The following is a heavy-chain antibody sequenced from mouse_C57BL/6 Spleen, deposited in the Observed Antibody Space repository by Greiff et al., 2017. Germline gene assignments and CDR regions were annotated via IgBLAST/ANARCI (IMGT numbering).Heavy chain of an antibody. J-gene: IGHJ1*03. Sequence: EVMVVESGGGLVKPGGSLKLSCAASGFTFSSYTMSWVRQTPEKRLEWVATISGGGGNTYSPDSVKGRFNISRDNAKNTLYLQMSSLRSEDTALYYWARHGEAHWYVDVWGTGTTVTVSS. CDR2: ISGGGGNT. CDR3: ARHGEAHWYVDV. V-gene: IGHV5-9*01. CDR1: GFTFSSYT.